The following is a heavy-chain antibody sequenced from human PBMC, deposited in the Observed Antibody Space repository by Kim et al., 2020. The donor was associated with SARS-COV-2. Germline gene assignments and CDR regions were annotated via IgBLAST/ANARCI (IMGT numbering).Heavy chain of an antibody. V-gene: IGHV1-69*13. CDR2: IIPIFGTA. D-gene: IGHD6-19*01. Sequence: SVKVSCKASGGTFSSYAISWVRQAPGQGLEWMGGIIPIFGTANYAQKFQGRVTITADESTSTAYMELSSLRSEDTAVYYCANGHSSGWYGFENWFDPWGQGTLVTVSS. J-gene: IGHJ5*02. CDR1: GGTFSSYA. CDR3: ANGHSSGWYGFENWFDP.